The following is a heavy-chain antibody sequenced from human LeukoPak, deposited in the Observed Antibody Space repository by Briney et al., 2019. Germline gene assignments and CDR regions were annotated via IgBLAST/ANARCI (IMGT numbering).Heavy chain of an antibody. CDR3: AKEDTYYYGSGSSYFDC. D-gene: IGHD3-10*01. J-gene: IGHJ4*02. CDR1: GFTFSSYS. CDR2: ISGSGGST. V-gene: IGHV3-23*01. Sequence: PGGSLRLSCAASGFTFSSYSMSWVRQAPGKGLEWVSAISGSGGSTYYADSVKGRFTISRDNSKNTLYLQMNSLRVEDTAVYYCAKEDTYYYGSGSSYFDCWGQGTLVTVSS.